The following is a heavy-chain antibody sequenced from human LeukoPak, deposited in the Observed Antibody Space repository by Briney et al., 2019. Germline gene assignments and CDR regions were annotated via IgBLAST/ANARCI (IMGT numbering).Heavy chain of an antibody. CDR1: GFTFNNYA. CDR3: AKSPGQIQLDYFDY. Sequence: SGGSLRLSCAASGFTFNNYAMSWVRQAPGMGLEWVSTISGSGVTTYYADSVRGRFTISRDNSKTTLYLQLDSLRPEDMAIYYCAKSPGQIQLDYFDYWGQGTLVTVPS. V-gene: IGHV3-23*01. D-gene: IGHD1-1*01. J-gene: IGHJ4*02. CDR2: ISGSGVTT.